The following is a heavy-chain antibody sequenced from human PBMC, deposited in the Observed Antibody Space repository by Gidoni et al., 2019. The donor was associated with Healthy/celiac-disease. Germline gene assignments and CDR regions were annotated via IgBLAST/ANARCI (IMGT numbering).Heavy chain of an antibody. CDR2: IKQDGSEK. V-gene: IGHV3-7*01. J-gene: IGHJ5*02. CDR3: ARDPGYDNVRGWFDP. Sequence: EVQLVESGGGLVQPGGSLRLSCAASGFTFSSYWMSWVRQAPGKGLEWVANIKQDGSEKYYVDSVKGRFTISRDNAKNSLYLQMNSLRAEDTAVYYCARDPGYDNVRGWFDPWGQGTLVTVSS. CDR1: GFTFSSYW. D-gene: IGHD1-1*01.